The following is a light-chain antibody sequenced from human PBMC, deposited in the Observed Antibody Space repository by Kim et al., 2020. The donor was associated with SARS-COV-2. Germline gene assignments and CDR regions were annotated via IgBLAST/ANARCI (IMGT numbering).Light chain of an antibody. CDR2: GAS. Sequence: PGERATLSCRASQSVSSSYLAWYQQKPGQAPRLLIYGASSRATGIPDRFSGSGSGTDFTLTISRLEPEDFAVYYCQQYGSSPQVTFGGGTKVDIK. CDR3: QQYGSSPQVT. J-gene: IGKJ4*01. CDR1: QSVSSSY. V-gene: IGKV3-20*01.